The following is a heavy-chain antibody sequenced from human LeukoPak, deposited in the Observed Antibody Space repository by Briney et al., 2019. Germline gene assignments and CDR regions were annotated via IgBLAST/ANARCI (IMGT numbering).Heavy chain of an antibody. CDR2: ISYDGNTK. D-gene: IGHD3-22*01. Sequence: GGSLRLSCLGSGFTFRNYSMYWVRQAPGKGLEWMAVISYDGNTKYYADSVKGRFTLSRDNSKNTVYLQMNSLRAEDTAVYYCTTPRGGKLLLDAFDIWGQGTMVTVSS. CDR3: TTPRGGKLLLDAFDI. V-gene: IGHV3-30*04. CDR1: GFTFRNYS. J-gene: IGHJ3*02.